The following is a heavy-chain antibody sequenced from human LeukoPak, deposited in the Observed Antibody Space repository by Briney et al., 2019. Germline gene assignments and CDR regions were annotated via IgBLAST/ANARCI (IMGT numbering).Heavy chain of an antibody. J-gene: IGHJ4*02. V-gene: IGHV3-23*01. CDR3: AKTRQLRRRNFDY. D-gene: IGHD1-26*01. Sequence: PGGSLRLSCVASGFTFSNFGMNWVRQAPGKGQEWVSAISGSGGSTYYADSVKGRFTISRDNSKNTLYLQMNSLRAEDTAVYYCAKTRQLRRRNFDYWGQGTLVTVSS. CDR1: GFTFSNFG. CDR2: ISGSGGST.